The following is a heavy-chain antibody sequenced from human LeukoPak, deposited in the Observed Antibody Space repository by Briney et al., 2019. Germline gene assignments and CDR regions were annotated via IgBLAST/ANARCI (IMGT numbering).Heavy chain of an antibody. V-gene: IGHV3-13*01. Sequence: GGSLRLSCAASGFTFSSYDMHWVRQPTGKGLEWVSVIGIIGDRFYAGSVKGRFTISRENANNSLYLQMNSLSAEDTAVYYCARKGRDGYTFDYWGQGTLVTVSS. J-gene: IGHJ4*02. CDR1: GFTFSSYD. CDR3: ARKGRDGYTFDY. CDR2: IGIIGDR. D-gene: IGHD5-24*01.